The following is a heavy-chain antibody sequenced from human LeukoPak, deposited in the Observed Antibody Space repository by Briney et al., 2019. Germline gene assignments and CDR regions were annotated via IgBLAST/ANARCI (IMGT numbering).Heavy chain of an antibody. CDR1: GYTFTNYG. D-gene: IGHD2-2*01. V-gene: IGHV1-18*01. CDR3: ARVSSTSWYAAIDY. CDR2: ISTYSGDT. Sequence: ASVKVSCKASGYTFTNYGISWVRQAPGQGLEWMGWISTYSGDTNYVQNLQGRVTLTRDTSTTTAYMEVRSLRPDDTAVYYCARVSSTSWYAAIDYWGQGTLVTVSS. J-gene: IGHJ4*02.